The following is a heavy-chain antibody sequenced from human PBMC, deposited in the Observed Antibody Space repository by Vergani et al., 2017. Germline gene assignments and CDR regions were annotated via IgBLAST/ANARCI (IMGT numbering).Heavy chain of an antibody. CDR3: ARYDYGPSGVY. J-gene: IGHJ4*02. Sequence: QVQLQESGPGLVKPSQTLSLTCTVSGGSISSGSYYWSWIRQPAGKGLEWIGRIYTSGSTNYNPSLKSRVTISVDTSKNQFSRKLSSVTAADTAVYYCARYDYGPSGVYWGQGTLVTVSS. CDR1: GGSISSGSYY. CDR2: IYTSGST. D-gene: IGHD4/OR15-4a*01. V-gene: IGHV4-61*02.